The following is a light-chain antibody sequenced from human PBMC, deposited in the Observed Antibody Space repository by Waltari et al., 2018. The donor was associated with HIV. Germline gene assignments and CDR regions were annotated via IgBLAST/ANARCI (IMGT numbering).Light chain of an antibody. CDR2: AAS. CDR1: QSIGVY. Sequence: DIQMTQSPSSLSVSVGDRVTITCRASQSIGVYLNWYRQKQGKAPELLIYAASNLQSGLPPRFSGSGSGTDFTLTISSLQPEDFATYYCQQTFNIPLIFGPGTKVDI. CDR3: QQTFNIPLI. J-gene: IGKJ3*01. V-gene: IGKV1-39*01.